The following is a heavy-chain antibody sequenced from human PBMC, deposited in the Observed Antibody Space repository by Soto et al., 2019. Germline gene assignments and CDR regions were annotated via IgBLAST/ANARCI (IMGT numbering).Heavy chain of an antibody. J-gene: IGHJ6*02. V-gene: IGHV3-30*18. CDR1: GFSFSTYG. D-gene: IGHD6-6*01. CDR3: AKVIRADSTSSNFYYYSGMNV. CDR2: ISNDGSNK. Sequence: PGGSLRLSCAASGFSFSTYGMHWVRQAPGKGLEWMAVISNDGSNKYYADSVKGRFTISRDNSKDTLFLQMNGLRGEDTAIYYCAKVIRADSTSSNFYYYSGMNVWGPGTTVTVSS.